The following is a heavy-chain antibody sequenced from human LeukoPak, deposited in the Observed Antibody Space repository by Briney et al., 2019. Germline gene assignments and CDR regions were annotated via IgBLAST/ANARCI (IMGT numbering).Heavy chain of an antibody. Sequence: ASVKVSCKASGYTFTGYYMHWVRQAPGQGLEWMGWINPNSGGTNYVQKFQGRVTMTRGTSISTAYMELSRLRSDDTAVYYCARDYGDYFDAFDIWGQGTMVTASS. CDR1: GYTFTGYY. D-gene: IGHD4-17*01. CDR2: INPNSGGT. V-gene: IGHV1-2*02. J-gene: IGHJ3*02. CDR3: ARDYGDYFDAFDI.